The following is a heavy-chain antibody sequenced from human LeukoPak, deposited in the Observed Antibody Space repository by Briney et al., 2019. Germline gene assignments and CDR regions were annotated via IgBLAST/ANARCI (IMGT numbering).Heavy chain of an antibody. J-gene: IGHJ4*02. CDR1: GGSISSGGYY. Sequence: SQTLSLTCTVSGGSISSGGYYWSWIRQHPGKGLEWIGYIYYSGSTYYNPSLKSRVTISVDTSKNQFSLKPSSVTAADTAVYYCAKSGIVGATTDWGQGTLVTVSS. CDR3: AKSGIVGATTD. CDR2: IYYSGST. D-gene: IGHD1-26*01. V-gene: IGHV4-31*03.